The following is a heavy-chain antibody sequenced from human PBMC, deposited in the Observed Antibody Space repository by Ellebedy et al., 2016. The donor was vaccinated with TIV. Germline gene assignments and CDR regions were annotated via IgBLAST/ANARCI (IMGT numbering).Heavy chain of an antibody. J-gene: IGHJ4*02. CDR3: ARDLHGDSLDY. CDR2: ISYDGNNK. Sequence: PGGSLRLSCAASGFSFSDFGMHWVRQAPGKGLEWVAAISYDGNNKYYADSVKVRFTISRDDSQNSLYIRMDSLGGEETATYYCARDLHGDSLDYWGQGTQVTVSA. V-gene: IGHV3-30*03. D-gene: IGHD2-21*01. CDR1: GFSFSDFG.